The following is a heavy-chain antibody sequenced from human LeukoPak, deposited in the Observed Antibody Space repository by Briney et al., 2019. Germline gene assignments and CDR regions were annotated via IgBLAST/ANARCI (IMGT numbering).Heavy chain of an antibody. Sequence: ETLSLTCTVSGGSISGYYWSWVRQAPGKGLEYVSAISTNGGSTYYANSVKGRFTISRDNSKNTLYLQMGSLRDEDMAVYYCASRMYGSGTYYYDYWGQGTLVTVSS. CDR1: GGSISGYY. D-gene: IGHD3-10*01. CDR2: ISTNGGST. CDR3: ASRMYGSGTYYYDY. J-gene: IGHJ4*02. V-gene: IGHV3-64*01.